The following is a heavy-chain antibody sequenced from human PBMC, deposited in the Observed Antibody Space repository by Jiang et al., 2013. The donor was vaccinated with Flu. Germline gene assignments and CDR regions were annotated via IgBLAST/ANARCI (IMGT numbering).Heavy chain of an antibody. CDR2: ISYDGSNK. J-gene: IGHJ4*02. V-gene: IGHV3-30*04. CDR1: FTFSSYA. Sequence: FTFSSYAMHWVRQAPGKGLEWVAVISYDGSNKYYADSVKGRFTISRDNSKNTLYLQMNSLRAEDTAVYYCARDTPEYYDFWSGYPNGVDYWGQGTLVTVSS. CDR3: ARDTPEYYDFWSGYPNGVDY. D-gene: IGHD3-3*01.